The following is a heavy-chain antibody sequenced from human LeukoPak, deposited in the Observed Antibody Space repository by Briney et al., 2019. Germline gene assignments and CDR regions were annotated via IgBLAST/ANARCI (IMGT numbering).Heavy chain of an antibody. Sequence: SVKVSCKGSGYTFIGYYIHWVRQAPGQGPEWMGWINPNTGGTNYAQNFQGRVTMTRDTSIRTAYMELRRLRSDDTAVYYCARGLYCSSASCYIGLGYYYYYMDVWGKGTTVTFS. CDR3: ARGLYCSSASCYIGLGYYYYYMDV. V-gene: IGHV1-2*02. J-gene: IGHJ6*03. D-gene: IGHD2-2*02. CDR2: INPNTGGT. CDR1: GYTFIGYY.